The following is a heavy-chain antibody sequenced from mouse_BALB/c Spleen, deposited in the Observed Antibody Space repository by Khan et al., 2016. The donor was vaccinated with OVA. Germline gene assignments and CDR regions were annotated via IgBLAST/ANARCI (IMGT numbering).Heavy chain of an antibody. D-gene: IGHD2-14*01. J-gene: IGHJ4*01. Sequence: VELVESGAELVKPGASVKLSCKASGYTFTSYWMHWVKQRPGQGLEWIGEINPSNGRTNYNEKFKSKATLTVDKSSSTAYMQLSSLTSEDSSVYYCERFPYYRYDEGYYGMDYWGQGTSVTGAS. V-gene: IGHV1S81*02. CDR2: INPSNGRT. CDR1: GYTFTSYW. CDR3: ERFPYYRYDEGYYGMDY.